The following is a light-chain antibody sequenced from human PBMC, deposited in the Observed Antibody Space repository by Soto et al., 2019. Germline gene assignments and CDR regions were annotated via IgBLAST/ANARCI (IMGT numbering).Light chain of an antibody. Sequence: QSVLTQPPSASASLGASVTLTCTLSSGYSNYNVDWYQQRPGKGPRFVMRVGTGGLVGSKGDGIPDRFSVLGSGLNRYLTIKNIEEEDESDYHCGADHGSGSNFVVVFGGGTKLTVL. CDR2: VGTGGLVG. CDR1: SGYSNYN. CDR3: GADHGSGSNFVVV. V-gene: IGLV9-49*03. J-gene: IGLJ2*01.